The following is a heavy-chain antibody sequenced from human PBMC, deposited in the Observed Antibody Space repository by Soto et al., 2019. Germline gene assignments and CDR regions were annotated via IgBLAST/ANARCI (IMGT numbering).Heavy chain of an antibody. Sequence: SETLSLTCAVSGGSISSGGYSWSWIRQPPGKGLECIGYIYHSGSTYYNPSLKSRVTMSVDRSKNQFSLKLSSVTAADTAVYYCARAKTTVTTFDYWGQGILVTVSS. CDR1: GGSISSGGYS. V-gene: IGHV4-30-2*01. CDR3: ARAKTTVTTFDY. J-gene: IGHJ4*02. D-gene: IGHD4-17*01. CDR2: IYHSGST.